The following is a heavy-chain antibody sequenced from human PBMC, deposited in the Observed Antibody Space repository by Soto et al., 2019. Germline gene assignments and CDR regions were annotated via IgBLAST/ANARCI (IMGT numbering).Heavy chain of an antibody. CDR3: ARGRIPSAIFDWFDP. CDR2: IWSDGSTE. J-gene: IGHJ5*02. Sequence: PGGSLRLSCAASGFTFDRYGMHWVRQAPGKGLEWVAVIWSDGSTEYYADSVKGRFTISRDNSKNTMYLQMSSLRGEDTGVYYCARGRIPSAIFDWFDPWGQGTLVTVSS. CDR1: GFTFDRYG. D-gene: IGHD2-2*01. V-gene: IGHV3-33*01.